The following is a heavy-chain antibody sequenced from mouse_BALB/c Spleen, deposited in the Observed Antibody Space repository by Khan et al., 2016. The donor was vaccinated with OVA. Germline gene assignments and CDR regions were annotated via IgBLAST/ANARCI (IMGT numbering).Heavy chain of an antibody. CDR2: ISPSSGYT. V-gene: IGHV1-4*01. J-gene: IGHJ3*01. CDR1: GYTFTSYT. CDR3: AREGAYYRSDGWFAY. Sequence: VQLQQSGAELARPGASVKMSCKASGYTFTSYTMHWVKQRPGQGLEWIGYISPSSGYTNYNQKFKDKATLTADTSSSTAYMQLSSLTSEDSAVYYCAREGAYYRSDGWFAYWGQGTLVTVSA. D-gene: IGHD2-14*01.